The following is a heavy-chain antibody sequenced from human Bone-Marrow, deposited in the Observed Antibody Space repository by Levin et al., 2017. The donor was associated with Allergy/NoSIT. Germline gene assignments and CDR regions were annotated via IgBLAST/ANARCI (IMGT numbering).Heavy chain of an antibody. CDR3: ARVGRIARAAFDI. Sequence: PGGSLRLSCKASGGTFSSYAISWVRQAPGQGLEWMGGIIPIFGTANYAQKFQGRVTITADESTSTAYMELSSLRSEDTAVYYCARVGRIARAAFDIWGQGTMVTVSS. CDR1: GGTFSSYA. V-gene: IGHV1-69*01. D-gene: IGHD2-15*01. J-gene: IGHJ3*02. CDR2: IIPIFGTA.